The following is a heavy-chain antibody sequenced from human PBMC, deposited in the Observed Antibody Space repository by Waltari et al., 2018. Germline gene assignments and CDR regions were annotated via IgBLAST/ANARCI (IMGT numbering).Heavy chain of an antibody. V-gene: IGHV3-49*04. CDR3: TPTYYYGSGSYGLS. J-gene: IGHJ4*02. Sequence: EVQLVESGGGLVQPGRSLRLSCTASGFTFGDYAMSWVRQAPGKGLEWVGFIRSKALGWTTEYAASVKGRFTISRDDSKSIAYLQMNSLKTEDTAVYYCTPTYYYGSGSYGLSWGQGTLVTVSS. CDR2: IRSKALGWTT. CDR1: GFTFGDYA. D-gene: IGHD3-10*01.